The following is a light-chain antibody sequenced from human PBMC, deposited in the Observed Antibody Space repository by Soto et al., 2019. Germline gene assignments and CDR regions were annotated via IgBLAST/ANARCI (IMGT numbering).Light chain of an antibody. J-gene: IGKJ1*01. V-gene: IGKV1-5*01. Sequence: DFQMSQSPSTLSASVGDRGTITCRASQNIRSRLAWFQQKPGKAPKLLIYDDSSLESGVPQRFSGSGSGTEFTLTISSLQTDDFSTYYCQQYHSYWTFGQGTKVDI. CDR3: QQYHSYWT. CDR2: DDS. CDR1: QNIRSR.